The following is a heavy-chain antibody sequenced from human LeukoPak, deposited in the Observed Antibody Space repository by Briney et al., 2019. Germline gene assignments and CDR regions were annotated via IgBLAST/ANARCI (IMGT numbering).Heavy chain of an antibody. CDR3: AKSPSYYDILTGYPY. V-gene: IGHV3-33*06. CDR1: GFTFSSYG. Sequence: GRSLRLSCAASGFTFSSYGMHWVRQAPGKGLEGVAVIWYDGSNKYYADSVKGRFTISRDNSKNTLYLQMNSLRAEDTAVYYCAKSPSYYDILTGYPYWGQGTLVTVSS. J-gene: IGHJ4*02. CDR2: IWYDGSNK. D-gene: IGHD3-9*01.